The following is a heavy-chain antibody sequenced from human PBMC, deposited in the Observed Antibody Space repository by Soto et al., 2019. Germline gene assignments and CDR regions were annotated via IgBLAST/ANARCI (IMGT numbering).Heavy chain of an antibody. CDR2: VYARGAT. CDR3: ARSSGDDFFYYGMDV. CDR1: GASITSYY. V-gene: IGHV4-59*10. J-gene: IGHJ6*02. Sequence: LSLTCSVSGASITSYYWSWIRQSAGEGLQWIGRVYARGATNYNPSLKSRVTISGDTSKNQFSLKLTSVTAADTAVYYCARSSGDDFFYYGMDVWGHGTTVTVS. D-gene: IGHD4-17*01.